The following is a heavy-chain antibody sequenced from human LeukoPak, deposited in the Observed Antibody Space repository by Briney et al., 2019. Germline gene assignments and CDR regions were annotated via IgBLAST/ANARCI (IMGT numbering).Heavy chain of an antibody. D-gene: IGHD2-2*01. Sequence: GGSLRLSCAASGFTFSTYAMGWVRQAPGKGLEWVSAISGSGGSTYYADSVKGRFTVSRDNSTNTLYLQMNSLTAEDTAVYYCAKGPLVPSATYFFDYWGQGTLVVVSS. J-gene: IGHJ4*02. CDR3: AKGPLVPSATYFFDY. V-gene: IGHV3-23*01. CDR1: GFTFSTYA. CDR2: ISGSGGST.